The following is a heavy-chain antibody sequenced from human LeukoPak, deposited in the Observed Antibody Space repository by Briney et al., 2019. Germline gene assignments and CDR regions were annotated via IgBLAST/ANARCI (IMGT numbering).Heavy chain of an antibody. CDR1: GYSFTSYW. CDR2: IYPGDSDT. CDR3: ARHLKAASGSDHAFDI. V-gene: IGHV5-51*01. Sequence: GESLKISCKASGYSFTSYWIGWVRQMPGKGLEWMGIIYPGDSDTRYSPSFQGQVSISADKSITTAYLHWSSLKASDTAMYYCARHLKAASGSDHAFDIWGKGTTVTVSS. J-gene: IGHJ3*02. D-gene: IGHD6-13*01.